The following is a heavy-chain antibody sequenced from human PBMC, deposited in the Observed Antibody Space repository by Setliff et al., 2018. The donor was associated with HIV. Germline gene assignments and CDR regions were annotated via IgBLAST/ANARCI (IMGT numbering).Heavy chain of an antibody. CDR3: ARGKGVGGVIITGGLDV. V-gene: IGHV1-18*01. Sequence: ASVKVSCKASGYTFTDFGINWVRQAPGQGLEWMGWISAYNGNTNYAQKFQGRVTLTRNTSIGTAYMELSSLTSEDTAVYYCARGKGVGGVIITGGLDVWGKGTTVTVSS. CDR2: ISAYNGNT. CDR1: GYTFTDFG. D-gene: IGHD3-10*01. J-gene: IGHJ6*04.